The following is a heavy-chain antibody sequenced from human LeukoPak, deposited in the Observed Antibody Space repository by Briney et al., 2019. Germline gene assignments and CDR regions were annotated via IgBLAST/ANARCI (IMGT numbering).Heavy chain of an antibody. J-gene: IGHJ5*02. CDR2: ISWNSGSI. CDR3: ARGPLYNWNDVGFDP. CDR1: GFTFDDYA. V-gene: IGHV3-9*01. D-gene: IGHD1-20*01. Sequence: GRSLRLSCAASGFTFDDYAMHWVRHVPGKGLEWVSGISWNSGSIGYADSVKGRFTISRDNAKNSLYMEMKSLRAEDAALYYCARGPLYNWNDVGFDPWGQGTLVTVSS.